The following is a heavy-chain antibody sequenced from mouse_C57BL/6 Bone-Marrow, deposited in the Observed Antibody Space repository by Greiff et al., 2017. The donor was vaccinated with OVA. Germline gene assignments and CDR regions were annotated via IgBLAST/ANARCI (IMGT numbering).Heavy chain of an antibody. CDR3: ARRASGDWFAY. J-gene: IGHJ3*01. CDR1: GYAFSSSW. Sequence: VKVVESGPELVKPGASVKISCKASGYAFSSSWMNWVKQRPGKGLEWIGRIYPGDGDTNYNGKFKGKATLTADKSSSTAYMQLSSLTSEDSAVYFCARRASGDWFAYWGQGTLVTVSA. V-gene: IGHV1-82*01. CDR2: IYPGDGDT. D-gene: IGHD3-1*01.